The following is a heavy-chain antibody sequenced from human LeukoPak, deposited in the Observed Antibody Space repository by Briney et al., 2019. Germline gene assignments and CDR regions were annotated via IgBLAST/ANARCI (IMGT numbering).Heavy chain of an antibody. CDR3: ARAFYPGYYSYMAV. V-gene: IGHV4-4*02. CDR1: GGSISSSNW. J-gene: IGHJ6*03. D-gene: IGHD3-3*02. CDR2: IYHSGST. Sequence: SETLSLTCAVSGGSISSSNWWSWVRQPPGKGLEWIGEIYHSGSTNYDPSLKSRVTISLDTSKNQFSLKLSSVTAADTAMYFCARAFYPGYYSYMAVWGKGTTVTVSS.